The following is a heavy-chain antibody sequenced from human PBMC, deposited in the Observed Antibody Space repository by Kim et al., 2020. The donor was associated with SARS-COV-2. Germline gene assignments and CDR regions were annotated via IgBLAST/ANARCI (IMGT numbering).Heavy chain of an antibody. CDR3: ARGGRVVPESWFDP. Sequence: AQKFQGRVTITADKSTSTAYMELSSLRSEDTAVYYCARGGRVVPESWFDPWGQGTLVTVSS. D-gene: IGHD2-2*01. V-gene: IGHV1-69*02. J-gene: IGHJ5*02.